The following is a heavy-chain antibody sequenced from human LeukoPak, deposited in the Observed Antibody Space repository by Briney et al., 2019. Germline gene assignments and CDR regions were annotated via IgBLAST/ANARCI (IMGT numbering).Heavy chain of an antibody. V-gene: IGHV4-61*01. CDR2: FYYTGST. D-gene: IGHD5/OR15-5a*01. Sequence: SETLSLTCTVSGGSVSGGSYYWSWIRQPPGKGLEWIGYFYYTGSTNYNPSLKSRVTISVDTSKNQFSLRLSSVTAADTAVYYCASGQFLVSNDYWGQGILVTVSS. CDR1: GGSVSGGSYY. J-gene: IGHJ4*02. CDR3: ASGQFLVSNDY.